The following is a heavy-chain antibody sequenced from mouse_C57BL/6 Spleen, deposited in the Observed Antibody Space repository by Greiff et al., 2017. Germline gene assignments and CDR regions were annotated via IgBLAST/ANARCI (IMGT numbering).Heavy chain of an antibody. V-gene: IGHV5-17*01. CDR1: GFTFSDYG. J-gene: IGHJ4*01. D-gene: IGHD4-1*01. CDR2: ISSGSSTI. CDR3: AKLGRGYAMDY. Sequence: EVQLVESGGGLVKPGGSLKLSCAASGFTFSDYGMHWVRQAPEKGLEWVAYISSGSSTIYYADTVKGRFTISRDNAKNTLFLQMTSLRSEDTAMYYCAKLGRGYAMDYWGQGTSVTVSS.